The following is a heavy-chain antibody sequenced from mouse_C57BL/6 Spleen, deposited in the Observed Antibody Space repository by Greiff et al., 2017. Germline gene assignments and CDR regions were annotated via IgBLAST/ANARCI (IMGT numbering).Heavy chain of an antibody. J-gene: IGHJ2*01. CDR3: ARDYYGSSPYYFDY. D-gene: IGHD1-1*01. CDR2: ISDGGSYT. V-gene: IGHV5-4*01. Sequence: EVMLVESGGGLVQPGGSLKLSCAASGFTFSSYALSWVRQTPEKRLEWVATISDGGSYTYYPDNVKGRFTISRDNAKNDLYLQMSHLKSEDTAMYYCARDYYGSSPYYFDYWGQGTTLTVSS. CDR1: GFTFSSYA.